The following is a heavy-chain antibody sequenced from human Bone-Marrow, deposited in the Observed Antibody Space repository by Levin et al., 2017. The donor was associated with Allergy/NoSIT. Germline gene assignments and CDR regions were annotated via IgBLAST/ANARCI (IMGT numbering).Heavy chain of an antibody. CDR1: GFTFSSYA. Sequence: GESLKISCAASGFTFSSYAMSWVRQAPGKGLEWVSAISGSGGSTYYADSVKGRFTISRDNSKNTLYLQMNSLRAEDTAVYYCAKDPYSNYAFDYWGQGTLVTVSS. CDR3: AKDPYSNYAFDY. V-gene: IGHV3-23*01. J-gene: IGHJ4*02. D-gene: IGHD4-11*01. CDR2: ISGSGGST.